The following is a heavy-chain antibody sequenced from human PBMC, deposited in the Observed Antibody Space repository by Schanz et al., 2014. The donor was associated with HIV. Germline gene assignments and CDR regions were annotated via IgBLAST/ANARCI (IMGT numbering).Heavy chain of an antibody. CDR1: GFNFITYG. D-gene: IGHD2-15*01. CDR3: ARGGIWEWDQPDFDY. Sequence: QVQLVESGGGVVQPGTSLRLSCVASGFNFITYGMHWVRQAPGKGLEWVAIIGYDGSNIYYAASVKGRFTVSRDNSKNTLYLQMNSLRAEDTAVYYCARGGIWEWDQPDFDYWGQGTLVTVSS. J-gene: IGHJ4*02. CDR2: IGYDGSNI. V-gene: IGHV3-30*03.